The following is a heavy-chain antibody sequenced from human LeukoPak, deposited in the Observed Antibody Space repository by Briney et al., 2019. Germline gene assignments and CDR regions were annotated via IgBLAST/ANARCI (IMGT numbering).Heavy chain of an antibody. CDR3: AKRSGYSSGWYVVTPALSD. D-gene: IGHD6-19*01. CDR1: GYTFTGYY. J-gene: IGHJ1*01. CDR2: INPNSGGT. V-gene: IGHV1-2*02. Sequence: GASVKVSCKASGYTFTGYYIHWVRQAPGQGLEWMGWINPNSGGTNYAQKFQGRVTMTGDTSISTAYMELSRLRSDDTAVYYCAKRSGYSSGWYVVTPALSDWGQGTLVTVSS.